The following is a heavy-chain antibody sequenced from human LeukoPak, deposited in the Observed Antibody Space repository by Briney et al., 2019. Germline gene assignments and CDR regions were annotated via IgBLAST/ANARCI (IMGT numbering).Heavy chain of an antibody. J-gene: IGHJ6*02. CDR2: IRPMNSDV. CDR3: AGLSTLRHYYGMDV. CDR1: GYNFNTYW. V-gene: IGHV5-51*01. Sequence: GESLKISCKGSGYNFNTYWVAWVRQLPGKGLEWMGIIRPMNSDVRYSPSFQGQVTISADKSISTAYLQWSSLKASDTAMYYCAGLSTLRHYYGMDVWGQGTTVTVSS. D-gene: IGHD3-10*01.